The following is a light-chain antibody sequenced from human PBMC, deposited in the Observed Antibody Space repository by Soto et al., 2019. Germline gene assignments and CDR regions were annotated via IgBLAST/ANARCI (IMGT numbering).Light chain of an antibody. CDR3: QQSYSTPYT. CDR1: QSISSY. V-gene: IGKV1-39*01. CDR2: DAS. Sequence: EIELTQSPSSLSASPGDRATITCRASQSISSYLNWYQQKPGKAPKLLIYDASTLKSGVPSRCSGSGSGTDFTLTISSLQPEDFATYYCQQSYSTPYTFGQGTKVEIK. J-gene: IGKJ2*01.